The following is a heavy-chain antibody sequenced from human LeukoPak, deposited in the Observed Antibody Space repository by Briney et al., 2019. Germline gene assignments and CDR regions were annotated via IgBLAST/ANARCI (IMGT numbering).Heavy chain of an antibody. CDR1: GGSFSGYY. J-gene: IGHJ5*02. Sequence: SETLSLTCAVYGGSFSGYYWSWIRQPPGKGLEWIGEINHSGSTNYNPSLKSRVTISVDTSRNQFSLKLSSVTAADTAVYYCARMVANYVWGSYRYGFDPWGQGTLVTVSS. CDR2: INHSGST. V-gene: IGHV4-34*01. D-gene: IGHD3-16*02. CDR3: ARMVANYVWGSYRYGFDP.